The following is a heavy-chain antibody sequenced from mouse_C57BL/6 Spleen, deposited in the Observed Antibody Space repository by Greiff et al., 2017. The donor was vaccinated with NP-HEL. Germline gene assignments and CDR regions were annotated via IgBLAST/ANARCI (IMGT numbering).Heavy chain of an antibody. Sequence: VQLQQSGAELVMPGASVKLSCKASGYTFTSYWMHWVKQRPGQGLEWIGEIDPSDSYTNYNQKFKGKSTLTVDKSSSTAYMQLSSLTSEDSAVYYCARTDYYGSFAYWGQGTLVTVSA. CDR1: GYTFTSYW. CDR3: ARTDYYGSFAY. CDR2: IDPSDSYT. V-gene: IGHV1-69*01. D-gene: IGHD1-2*01. J-gene: IGHJ3*01.